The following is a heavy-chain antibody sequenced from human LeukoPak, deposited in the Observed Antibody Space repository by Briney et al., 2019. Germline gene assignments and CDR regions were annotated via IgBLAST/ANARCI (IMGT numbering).Heavy chain of an antibody. CDR1: GFTFSSYA. Sequence: GGSLRLSCAASGFTFSSYAMGWVRQAPGKGLEWVSAISGSVGSTYYADSVKGRFSISRDNSKTTLYLQMNSLRAEDTAVYYCARDIVLMVYDDGFDPWGQGTLVTVSS. CDR3: ARDIVLMVYDDGFDP. J-gene: IGHJ5*02. V-gene: IGHV3-23*01. CDR2: ISGSVGST. D-gene: IGHD2-8*01.